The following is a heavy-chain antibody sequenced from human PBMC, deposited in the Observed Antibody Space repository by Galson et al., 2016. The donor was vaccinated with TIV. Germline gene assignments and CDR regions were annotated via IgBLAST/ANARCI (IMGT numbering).Heavy chain of an antibody. D-gene: IGHD3-22*01. V-gene: IGHV1-69*13. J-gene: IGHJ4*02. Sequence: SVKVSCKASGGIFRSNAINWVRQAPGQGLEWMGGIIAIFRTANYAQKFQGRVTITADESTSTAYMDLSSLRSEDTAVYYCARGRNYYESGAYWDWGQGTLVTVSS. CDR2: IIAIFRTA. CDR1: GGIFRSNA. CDR3: ARGRNYYESGAYWD.